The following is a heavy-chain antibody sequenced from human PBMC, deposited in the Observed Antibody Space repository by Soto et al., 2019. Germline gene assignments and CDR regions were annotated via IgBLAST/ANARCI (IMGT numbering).Heavy chain of an antibody. J-gene: IGHJ6*02. V-gene: IGHV1-3*01. Sequence: ASVKVSCKASGYTFTSYAIHWVRQAPGQRLEWMGWINAGNGYTTYSQRFQGRVTITRDTAASTAYMELSSLRSEDTAVYYCGRDTAIYYYYNMDVWGQGTTVTVSS. D-gene: IGHD5-18*01. CDR1: GYTFTSYA. CDR3: GRDTAIYYYYNMDV. CDR2: INAGNGYT.